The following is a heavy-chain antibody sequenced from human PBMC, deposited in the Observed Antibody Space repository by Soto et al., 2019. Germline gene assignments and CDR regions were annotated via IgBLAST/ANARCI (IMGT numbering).Heavy chain of an antibody. Sequence: GGSLRLSCAASGFTFSSYAMSWVRQAPGKGLEWVSAISGSGGSTYYADSVKGRFTISRDNSKNTLYLQMNSLRAEDTAVYYCAKGTVVGATDYYYGMDVWGQGTTVTVSS. J-gene: IGHJ6*02. CDR1: GFTFSSYA. D-gene: IGHD1-26*01. CDR3: AKGTVVGATDYYYGMDV. V-gene: IGHV3-23*01. CDR2: ISGSGGST.